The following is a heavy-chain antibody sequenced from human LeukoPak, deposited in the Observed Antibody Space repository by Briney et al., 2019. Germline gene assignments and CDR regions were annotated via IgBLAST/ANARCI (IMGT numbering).Heavy chain of an antibody. CDR3: AREGPGYDSSGYYNY. CDR2: INPNSGGT. CDR1: GYTFTGYY. D-gene: IGHD3-22*01. J-gene: IGHJ4*02. V-gene: IGHV1-2*02. Sequence: ASVKVSCKASGYTFTGYYMHWVRQAPGQGLEWMGWINPNSGGTNYAQKFQGRVTMTTDTSTSTAYMELRSLRSDDTAVYYCAREGPGYDSSGYYNYWGQGTLVTVSS.